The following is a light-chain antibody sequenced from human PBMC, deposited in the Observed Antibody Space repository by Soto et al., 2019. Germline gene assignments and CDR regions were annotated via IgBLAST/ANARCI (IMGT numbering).Light chain of an antibody. V-gene: IGKV3-15*01. CDR3: QQHNSWPPYT. CDR1: QSVSSS. J-gene: IGKJ2*01. CDR2: GAS. Sequence: EIVMTQSPATLSVSPGERATLSCRASQSVSSSLAWYQQKPGQAPRLLISGASTRATDIPARFSGSGSGTEFTLTISSLQSEDFAVYYCQQHNSWPPYTFGQGTKVDIK.